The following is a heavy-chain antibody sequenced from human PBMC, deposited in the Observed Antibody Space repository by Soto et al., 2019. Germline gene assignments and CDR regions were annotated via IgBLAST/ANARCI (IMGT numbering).Heavy chain of an antibody. V-gene: IGHV6-1*01. J-gene: IGHJ6*02. CDR1: GDSVFSNTAA. Sequence: QTLSLTCAISGDSVFSNTAAWNWIRQSPSRGLEWLGRTYYRSKWYNDYAVSVKSRITINPDTSKNQFSLQLNSVTPEDTAVYYCARVSTNYYDSSGPTYYYGMDVWGQGTTVTVSS. CDR2: TYYRSKWYN. D-gene: IGHD3-22*01. CDR3: ARVSTNYYDSSGPTYYYGMDV.